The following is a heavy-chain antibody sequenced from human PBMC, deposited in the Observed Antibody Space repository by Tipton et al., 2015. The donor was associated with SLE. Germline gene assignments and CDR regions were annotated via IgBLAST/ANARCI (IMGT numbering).Heavy chain of an antibody. CDR3: ARAIRFFDP. Sequence: TLSLTCTVSGYSITSGYYWGWIRQHPGKGLEWVGYIYNLGNTYYNPSLKSRLAISIDTSKNQFSLKLASVTAADTAVYYCARAIRFFDPWGQGTLVTVSS. CDR1: GYSITSGYY. V-gene: IGHV4-31*03. D-gene: IGHD2-2*02. J-gene: IGHJ5*02. CDR2: IYNLGNT.